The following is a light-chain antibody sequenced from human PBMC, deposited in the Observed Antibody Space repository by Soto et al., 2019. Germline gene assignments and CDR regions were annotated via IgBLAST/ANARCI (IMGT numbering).Light chain of an antibody. CDR1: SSDFGSYNL. V-gene: IGLV2-23*01. CDR2: EDS. CDR3: CLYAGSSTYV. Sequence: QSALTQPAAVSGSPGQSITISCTGTSSDFGSYNLVSWYQQHPGKAPKLMIYEDSKRPSGVSNRFSGSKSGNTASLTISGLQAEDDADYYCCLYAGSSTYVFGTGTQLTVL. J-gene: IGLJ1*01.